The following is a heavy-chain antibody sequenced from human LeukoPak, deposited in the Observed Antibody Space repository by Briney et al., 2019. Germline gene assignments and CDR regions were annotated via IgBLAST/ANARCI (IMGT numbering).Heavy chain of an antibody. Sequence: GGSLRLSCAVSGFTFSTYAMNWVRQAPGKGLEWVSTIYSGGTTYYADSVMGRFTISRHNSRNTLYLQMNSLRAEDTAVYYCARVDTVMAYYFDLWGQGTLVTVSS. CDR1: GFTFSTYA. V-gene: IGHV3-53*04. J-gene: IGHJ4*02. CDR3: ARVDTVMAYYFDL. CDR2: IYSGGTT. D-gene: IGHD5-18*01.